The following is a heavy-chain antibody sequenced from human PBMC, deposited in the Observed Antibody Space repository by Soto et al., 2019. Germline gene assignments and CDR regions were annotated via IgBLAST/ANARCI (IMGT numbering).Heavy chain of an antibody. CDR2: ISYDGNNK. D-gene: IGHD2-15*01. CDR3: ARAGCDGGTCYTLVGLRYGMDV. Sequence: QVQLVESGGGVVQPGRSLRLSCAASGFTFSNYAMYWVRQAPGKGLEWVAVISYDGNNKYYADSVKGRFTSSRDKSKNTLYLQMNSLRAEDTAVYYCARAGCDGGTCYTLVGLRYGMDVWGQGTTVPVSS. CDR1: GFTFSNYA. J-gene: IGHJ6*02. V-gene: IGHV3-30-3*01.